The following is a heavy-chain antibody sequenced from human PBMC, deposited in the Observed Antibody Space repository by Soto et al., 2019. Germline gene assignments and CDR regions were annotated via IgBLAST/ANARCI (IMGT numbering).Heavy chain of an antibody. CDR2: IYHSGNI. V-gene: IGHV4-30-2*01. D-gene: IGHD2-21*01. CDR1: GGSISSGGYS. Sequence: PSETLSLTCAVSGGSISSGGYSWSWIRQPPGKGPEWIGYIYHSGNIYYNPSLKSRVTISVDRSKNQFSLKLSSVTAADTAVYYCARIPSPWGQGTLVTVSS. CDR3: ARIPSP. J-gene: IGHJ5*02.